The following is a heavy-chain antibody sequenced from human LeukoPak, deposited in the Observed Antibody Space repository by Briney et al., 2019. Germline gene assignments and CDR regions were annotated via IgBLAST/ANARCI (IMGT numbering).Heavy chain of an antibody. Sequence: GGSLRLSCAASGFTFDDYGMSWVRQAPGKGLEWVSGINWNGGSTGYADSVKGRFTISGDNAKNSLYLQMNSLRPEDTAFYHCARHRCSSTTCSFDSWGQGSLVTVSS. CDR3: ARHRCSSTTCSFDS. CDR1: GFTFDDYG. D-gene: IGHD2-2*01. J-gene: IGHJ4*02. CDR2: INWNGGST. V-gene: IGHV3-20*01.